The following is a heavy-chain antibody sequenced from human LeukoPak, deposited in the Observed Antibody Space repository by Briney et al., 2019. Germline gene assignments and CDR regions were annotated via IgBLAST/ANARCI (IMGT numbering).Heavy chain of an antibody. CDR1: GYTFTGYY. V-gene: IGHV1-2*02. J-gene: IGHJ5*02. CDR3: ARDQYNWTENWFDP. D-gene: IGHD1-20*01. CDR2: INPNSGGT. Sequence: ASVKVSCKASGYTFTGYYIHWVRQAPGQELEWMGWINPNSGGTNYAQKFQGRVTMTRDTSISTAYMELSRLRSDDTAVYYCARDQYNWTENWFDPWGQGTLVTVSS.